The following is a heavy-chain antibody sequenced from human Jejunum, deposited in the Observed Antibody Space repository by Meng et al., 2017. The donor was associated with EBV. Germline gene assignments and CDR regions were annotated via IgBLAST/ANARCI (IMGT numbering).Heavy chain of an antibody. J-gene: IGHJ5*02. CDR1: GGFFSGYY. D-gene: IGHD3-22*01. Sequence: QRQLQQWVAGLLKHSETLAVACAVSGGFFSGYYWSWIRQRPVKGLEWIGEINNSGSTNYNPSLKSRVTISVDTSKNQFSLKLSSVTAADTAVYYCAREARSSGYHPGIGPWGQGTLVTVSS. V-gene: IGHV4-34*01. CDR3: AREARSSGYHPGIGP. CDR2: INNSGST.